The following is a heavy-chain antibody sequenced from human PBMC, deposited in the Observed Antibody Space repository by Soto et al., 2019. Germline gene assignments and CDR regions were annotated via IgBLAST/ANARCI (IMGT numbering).Heavy chain of an antibody. CDR1: GFTFSSYA. Sequence: GGSLRLSCAASGFTFSSYAMHWVRQAPGKGLEWVAVISYDGSNKYYADSVKGRFTISRDNSKNTLYLQMNSLRAEDTAVYYCASNPYYDILTGYYFDYWGQGTLVTVSS. D-gene: IGHD3-9*01. V-gene: IGHV3-30-3*01. CDR2: ISYDGSNK. CDR3: ASNPYYDILTGYYFDY. J-gene: IGHJ4*02.